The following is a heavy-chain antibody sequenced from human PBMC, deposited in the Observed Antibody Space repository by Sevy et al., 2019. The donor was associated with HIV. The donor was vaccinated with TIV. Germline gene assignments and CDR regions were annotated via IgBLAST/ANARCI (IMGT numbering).Heavy chain of an antibody. J-gene: IGHJ4*02. Sequence: ASVKVSCKVSGYTLTEFSTHWVRQAPGKGLEWMGRFDPENGEKIYAQKFQGRVTLTEDTSTDPAYMELRSLKSEDTAVYYCARTREYYAANSGYLDFWGQGTLVTVSS. D-gene: IGHD1-26*01. CDR2: FDPENGEK. CDR3: ARTREYYAANSGYLDF. V-gene: IGHV1-24*01. CDR1: GYTLTEFS.